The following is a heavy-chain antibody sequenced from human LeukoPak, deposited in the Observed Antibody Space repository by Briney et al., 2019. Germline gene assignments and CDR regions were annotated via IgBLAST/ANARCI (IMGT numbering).Heavy chain of an antibody. CDR2: IYYSGST. CDR1: GYSISSGYY. CDR3: ASWVDTAMVGTYYFDY. V-gene: IGHV4-61*01. D-gene: IGHD5-18*01. J-gene: IGHJ4*02. Sequence: SETLSLTCTVSGYSISSGYYWGWIRQPPGKGLEWIGYIYYSGSTNYNPSLKSRVTISVDTSKNQFSLKLSSVTAADTAVYYCASWVDTAMVGTYYFDYWGQGTLVTVSS.